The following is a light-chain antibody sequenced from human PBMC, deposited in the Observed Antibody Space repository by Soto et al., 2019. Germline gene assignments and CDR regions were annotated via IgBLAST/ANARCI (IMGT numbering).Light chain of an antibody. CDR1: SSDVGGYNY. J-gene: IGLJ1*01. CDR3: SSYTTSNTRQIV. CDR2: DVT. Sequence: QCVLAQPASVSGSPGQSITISCTGASSDVGGYNYVSWYQHHPGKAPKLIIYDVTNRPSGVSNPFSGSKSGNTASLTISGLQPEDEADYYCSSYTTSNTRQIVLGTGTKVTIL. V-gene: IGLV2-14*03.